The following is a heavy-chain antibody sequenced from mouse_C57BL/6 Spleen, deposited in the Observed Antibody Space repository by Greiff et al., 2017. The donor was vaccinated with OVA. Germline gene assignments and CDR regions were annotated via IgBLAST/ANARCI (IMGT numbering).Heavy chain of an antibody. CDR1: GYTFTDYY. J-gene: IGHJ4*01. V-gene: IGHV1-26*01. CDR2: INPNNGGT. CDR3: ATITTVDAMDY. D-gene: IGHD1-1*01. Sequence: VQLQQSGPELVKPGASVKISCKASGYTFTDYYMNWVKQSHGKSLEWIGDINPNNGGTSYNQPFKGKATLTVDKSSSTAYMELRSLTSEDSAVYYCATITTVDAMDYWGQGTSVTVSS.